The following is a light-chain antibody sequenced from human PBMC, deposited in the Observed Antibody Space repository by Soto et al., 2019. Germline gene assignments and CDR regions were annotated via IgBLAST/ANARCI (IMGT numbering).Light chain of an antibody. CDR3: MHALQTPAT. V-gene: IGKV2-28*01. Sequence: DLVMTQSPLSLPVTPGEPASISCRSSQSLLHSNGYNYLDWYLQKPGQSPQLLIYLGSNRASGVPDRFSGSGSGTDFTLKISRVEAEDVGVYYCMHALQTPATFGQGTKVEIK. CDR1: QSLLHSNGYNY. J-gene: IGKJ1*01. CDR2: LGS.